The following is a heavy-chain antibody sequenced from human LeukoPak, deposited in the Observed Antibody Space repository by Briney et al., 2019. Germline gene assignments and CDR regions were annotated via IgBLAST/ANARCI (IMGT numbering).Heavy chain of an antibody. Sequence: SETLSLTCAVYGGSFSGYYWSWIRQPPGKGLEWIGEINHSGSTNYNPSLKSRVTISVDTSKNQFSLKLSSVTAADTAVYYCASWDSSGWSSLDYWGQGTLVTVSS. CDR1: GGSFSGYY. V-gene: IGHV4-34*01. J-gene: IGHJ4*02. CDR3: ASWDSSGWSSLDY. CDR2: INHSGST. D-gene: IGHD6-19*01.